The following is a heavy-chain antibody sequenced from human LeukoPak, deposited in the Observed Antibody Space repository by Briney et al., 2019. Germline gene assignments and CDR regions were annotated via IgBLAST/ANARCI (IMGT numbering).Heavy chain of an antibody. D-gene: IGHD3-22*01. CDR3: ASSAGHYYDSSGYPLDY. CDR1: GGSFSGYY. Sequence: SETLSPTCAVYGGSFSGYYWSWIRQPPGKGLEWIGEINHSGSTNYNPSLKSRVTISVDTSKNQFSLKLSSVTAADTAVYYCASSAGHYYDSSGYPLDYWGQGTLVTVSS. V-gene: IGHV4-34*01. CDR2: INHSGST. J-gene: IGHJ4*02.